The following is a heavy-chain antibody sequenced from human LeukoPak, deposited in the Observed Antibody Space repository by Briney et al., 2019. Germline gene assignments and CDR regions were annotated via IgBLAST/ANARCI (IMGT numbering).Heavy chain of an antibody. Sequence: ASVKVSCKASGYTFTGYYMHWVRQAPGQGLEWMGWINPNSGGTNYAQRFQGRVTMTRDTSISTAYMELSRLRSDDTAVYYCARDMPAGIYAFDIWGQGTMVTVSS. J-gene: IGHJ3*02. V-gene: IGHV1-2*02. CDR1: GYTFTGYY. CDR3: ARDMPAGIYAFDI. CDR2: INPNSGGT. D-gene: IGHD6-13*01.